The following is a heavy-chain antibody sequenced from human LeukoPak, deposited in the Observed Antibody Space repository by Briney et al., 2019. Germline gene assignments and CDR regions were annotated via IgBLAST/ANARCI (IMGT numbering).Heavy chain of an antibody. CDR1: GFTVSSNY. CDR2: IYSGGST. J-gene: IGHJ4*02. Sequence: GGSLRLSCAASGFTVSSNYMSWVRQAPGKGLEWVSVIYSGGSTYYADSVKGRFTISRDNSKNTLYLQMNSLRAEDTAVYYCAKDSGEKISSSLYAYWGQGTLVTVSS. D-gene: IGHD6-6*01. CDR3: AKDSGEKISSSLYAY. V-gene: IGHV3-53*01.